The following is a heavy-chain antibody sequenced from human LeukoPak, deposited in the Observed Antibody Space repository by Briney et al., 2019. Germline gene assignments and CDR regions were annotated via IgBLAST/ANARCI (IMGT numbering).Heavy chain of an antibody. V-gene: IGHV3-23*01. Sequence: GASLRLSCAASGFTFSSYAMSWVRQAPGKGLEWVSAISGSGGSTYYADSVKGRFTISRDNSKNMLYLQMNSLRAEDTAVYYCAKGFCSGGSCSSGDYYYGMDVWGQGTTVTVSS. CDR3: AKGFCSGGSCSSGDYYYGMDV. CDR2: ISGSGGST. J-gene: IGHJ6*02. CDR1: GFTFSSYA. D-gene: IGHD2-15*01.